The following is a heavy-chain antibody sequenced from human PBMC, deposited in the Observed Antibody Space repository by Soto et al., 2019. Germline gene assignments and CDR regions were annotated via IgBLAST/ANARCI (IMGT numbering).Heavy chain of an antibody. D-gene: IGHD4-17*01. CDR2: IYYNGST. J-gene: IGHJ5*02. CDR1: GGSVSSGGYF. V-gene: IGHV4-61*08. Sequence: VQLQESGPGLVKASETLSLTCTVSGGSVSSGGYFWNWIRQPPGKGLEWIGFIYYNGSTNLNPSLKTRVTMSVDTSKNQFSLNLSSVTAADTALYYCARWRHDYGDQNWFDPWGQGTQVTVSS. CDR3: ARWRHDYGDQNWFDP.